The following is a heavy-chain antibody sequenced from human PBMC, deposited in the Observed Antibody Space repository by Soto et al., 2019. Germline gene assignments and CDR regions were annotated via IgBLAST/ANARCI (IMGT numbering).Heavy chain of an antibody. CDR3: ARELDWVLYDY. D-gene: IGHD3-3*01. J-gene: IGHJ4*02. CDR1: GFTFINYL. CDR2: VSHDGSTT. V-gene: IGHV3-74*01. Sequence: GGSLRLSGAASGFTFINYLIHWVRQAPWKGLVWVSRVSHDGSTTSYADSVKGRFTIPRDNSKNTLYLQMNSLRDEDTAVYYCARELDWVLYDYCGQGNPITFSS.